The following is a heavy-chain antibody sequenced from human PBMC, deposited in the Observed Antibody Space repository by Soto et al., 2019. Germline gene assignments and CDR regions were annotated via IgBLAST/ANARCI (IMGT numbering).Heavy chain of an antibody. CDR3: ARDHKGGYYYYGMDV. V-gene: IGHV3-48*03. J-gene: IGHJ6*02. CDR1: GLTFSSYE. Sequence: AGSLTLSCAASGLTFSSYEMNWVRQAPGKGLEWVSYISSSGSTIYYADSVKGRFTISRDNAKNSLYLQMNSLRAEDTAVYYCARDHKGGYYYYGMDVWGQGTTVTVSS. CDR2: ISSSGSTI.